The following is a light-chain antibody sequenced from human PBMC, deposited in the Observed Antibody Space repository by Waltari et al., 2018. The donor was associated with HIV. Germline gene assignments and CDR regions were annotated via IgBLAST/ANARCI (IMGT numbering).Light chain of an antibody. J-gene: IGLJ1*01. Sequence: QSVLTQPPSVSEAPRQRVTISCSGSSSNIGNNAVNWYQQVPGKAPKLLIYFDDLLSSGVSDRFSGSKSCTSASLAIRGLQSEDEADYYCAAWDDSLKGYVFGSGTKVTVL. CDR2: FDD. CDR3: AAWDDSLKGYV. V-gene: IGLV1-36*01. CDR1: SSNIGNNA.